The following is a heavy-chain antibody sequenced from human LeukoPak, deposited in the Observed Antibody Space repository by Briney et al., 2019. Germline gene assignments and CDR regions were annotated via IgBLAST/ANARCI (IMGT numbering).Heavy chain of an antibody. V-gene: IGHV4-39*01. D-gene: IGHD3-10*01. CDR3: ARHSPGYYYGSGSKDFDY. J-gene: IGHJ4*02. Sequence: SETLSLTCTVSGGSISSSSYYWGWIRQPPGKGLEWIGNIFYSGNTYYNPSLQSRVTISLDTSKNQFSLKLSSVTAADTAVYYCARHSPGYYYGSGSKDFDYWGQGTLVTVSS. CDR1: GGSISSSSYY. CDR2: IFYSGNT.